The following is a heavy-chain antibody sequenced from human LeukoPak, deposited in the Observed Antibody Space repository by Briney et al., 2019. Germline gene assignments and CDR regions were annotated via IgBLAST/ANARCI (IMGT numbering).Heavy chain of an antibody. Sequence: GGSLRLSCAASGFTFSSYEMNWVRQAPGKGLEWVSYISSSGSTIYYADSVKGRFTISRDNAKNSLYLQMNSLRAEDTAVYYCASRIPWRRCFDYWGQGTLVTVSS. J-gene: IGHJ4*02. CDR2: ISSSGSTI. D-gene: IGHD2-15*01. CDR3: ASRIPWRRCFDY. V-gene: IGHV3-48*03. CDR1: GFTFSSYE.